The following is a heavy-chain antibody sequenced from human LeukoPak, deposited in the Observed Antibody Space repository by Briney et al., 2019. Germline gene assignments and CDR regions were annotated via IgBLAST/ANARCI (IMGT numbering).Heavy chain of an antibody. Sequence: PGGSLRLSCAASGFIFSTYGMYWVRQAPGKGLEWVAFIRHDGSIKNYADSVKGRSTTSRDNSKSTLYPQMNSLRAEDTAVYYCAKDSLADIDYWGQGTLVTVSS. CDR3: AKDSLADIDY. D-gene: IGHD3-16*01. CDR1: GFIFSTYG. J-gene: IGHJ4*02. V-gene: IGHV3-30*02. CDR2: IRHDGSIK.